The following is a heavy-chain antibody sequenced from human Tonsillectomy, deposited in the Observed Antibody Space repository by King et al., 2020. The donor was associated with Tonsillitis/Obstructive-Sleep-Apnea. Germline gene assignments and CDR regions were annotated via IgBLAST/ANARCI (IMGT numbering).Heavy chain of an antibody. CDR3: AKDMDEWLNSHPVTGYYGMDV. Sequence: QLVQSGGGVVQPGRSLRLSCAASGFTFSSYGMHWVRQAPGKGLEWVAVISFDGSNKYYADSVKGRFTISRDNSKNTLYLQMNSLRAEDRAVYYCAKDMDEWLNSHPVTGYYGMDVWVQWTTVTVSS. J-gene: IGHJ6*02. D-gene: IGHD2-21*02. V-gene: IGHV3-30*18. CDR2: ISFDGSNK. CDR1: GFTFSSYG.